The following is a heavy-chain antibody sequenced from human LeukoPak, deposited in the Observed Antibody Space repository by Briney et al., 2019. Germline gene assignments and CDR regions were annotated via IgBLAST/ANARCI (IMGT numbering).Heavy chain of an antibody. CDR2: ISHDGSHT. CDR1: GFTFSGFD. D-gene: IGHD4-11*01. J-gene: IGHJ4*02. CDR3: VKDRADHYSFDS. Sequence: GRSLRLSCAASGFTFSGFDMYWVRQAPGKGLEWVAVISHDGSHTQHADSVKGRFTISRDNSKRTLYLQMNSLRPEVTAVYFCVKDRADHYSFDSWGQGTLVTVSS. V-gene: IGHV3-30*18.